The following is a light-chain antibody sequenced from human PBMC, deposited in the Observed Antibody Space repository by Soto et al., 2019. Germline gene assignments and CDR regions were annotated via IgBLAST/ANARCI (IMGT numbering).Light chain of an antibody. Sequence: EIVMTQSPATLSVSPGERATLSCRASQSISTELAWYQQKPGQPPRLLIYSASTRATGVPARFTGSGSGSEFGLTISGLQSEDFAVYYCQQGHNWPLTFGQGTRLEI. CDR3: QQGHNWPLT. CDR1: QSISTE. V-gene: IGKV3-15*01. CDR2: SAS. J-gene: IGKJ2*01.